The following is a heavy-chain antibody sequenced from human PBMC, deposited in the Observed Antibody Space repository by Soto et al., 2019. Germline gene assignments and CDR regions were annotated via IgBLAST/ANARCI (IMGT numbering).Heavy chain of an antibody. CDR1: GYTLTELS. CDR2: IIPIFGTA. CDR3: ARDFGYSYSNWFDP. Sequence: GASVKVSCKVSGYTLTELSMHWVRQAPGQGLEWMGGIIPIFGTANYAQKFQGRVTITADKSTSTAYMELSSLRSEDTAVYYCARDFGYSYSNWFDPWGQGTLVTVSS. J-gene: IGHJ5*02. V-gene: IGHV1-69*06. D-gene: IGHD5-18*01.